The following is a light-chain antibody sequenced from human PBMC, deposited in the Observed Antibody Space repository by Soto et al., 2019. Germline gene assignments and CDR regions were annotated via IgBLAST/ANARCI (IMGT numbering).Light chain of an antibody. Sequence: EIVLTQSPATLSLSPGERATLSCRASQSLRNFLAWYQQKPGQAPRLLIYDASNRATGIPARFSGSGSGTDVTLVISSLEPEDSAVYYCQQRSSWPLTFGGGTRVEIK. V-gene: IGKV3-11*01. CDR1: QSLRNF. CDR3: QQRSSWPLT. CDR2: DAS. J-gene: IGKJ4*01.